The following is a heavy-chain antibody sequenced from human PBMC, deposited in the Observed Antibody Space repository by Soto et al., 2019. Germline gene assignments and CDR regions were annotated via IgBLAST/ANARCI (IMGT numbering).Heavy chain of an antibody. CDR3: ARTGSPVVYYYGMDV. D-gene: IGHD2-15*01. V-gene: IGHV1-69*13. CDR1: GGTFSSYS. CDR2: IIPIFGTA. J-gene: IGHJ6*02. Sequence: GASVNVSCKSSGGTFSSYSISWVRQAPGQGLEWMGGIIPIFGTANYAQKFQGRVTITADESTSTAYMELSSLRSEDTAVYYCARTGSPVVYYYGMDVWGQGTTVTVSS.